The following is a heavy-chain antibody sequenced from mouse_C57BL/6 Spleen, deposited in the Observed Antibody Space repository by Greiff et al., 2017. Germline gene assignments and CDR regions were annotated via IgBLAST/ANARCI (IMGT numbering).Heavy chain of an antibody. CDR3: ATYDGYGFAY. CDR2: IHPNSGST. D-gene: IGHD2-3*01. V-gene: IGHV1-64*01. Sequence: VQLQQPGAELVKPGASVKLSCKASGYTFTSYWMHWVKQRPGQGLEWIGMIHPNSGSTNYNEKFKSKATLTVDKSSSTAYMQLSSLTSEDSAVYYCATYDGYGFAYWGQGTLVTVSA. J-gene: IGHJ3*01. CDR1: GYTFTSYW.